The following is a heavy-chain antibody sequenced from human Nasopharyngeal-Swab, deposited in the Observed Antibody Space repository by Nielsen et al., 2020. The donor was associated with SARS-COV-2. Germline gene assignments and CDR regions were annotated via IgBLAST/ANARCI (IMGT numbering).Heavy chain of an antibody. CDR2: ISSSGSTI. Sequence: GESLKISCAASGFTFSSYEMNWVRQAPGKGLEWVSYISSSGSTIYYAESVKGRFTISRDNAKNSLYLQMNSLRAEDTAVYYCASLPQRSGFYYYYGMDVWGQGTTVTVSS. CDR3: ASLPQRSGFYYYYGMDV. CDR1: GFTFSSYE. J-gene: IGHJ6*02. D-gene: IGHD3-10*01. V-gene: IGHV3-48*03.